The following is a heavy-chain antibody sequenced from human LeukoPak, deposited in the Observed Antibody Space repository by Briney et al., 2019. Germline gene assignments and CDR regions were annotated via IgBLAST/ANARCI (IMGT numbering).Heavy chain of an antibody. CDR1: GGSISSYY. V-gene: IGHV4-4*07. CDR3: ARDRDSSSWYIWYFDL. CDR2: IYTSGST. D-gene: IGHD6-13*01. Sequence: RTSETLSLTCTVSGGSISSYYWSGIRQPAGKGLEWIGRIYTSGSTNYNPSLKSRVTMSVDTSKNQFSLKLSSVTAADTAVYYCARDRDSSSWYIWYFDLWGRGTLVTVSS. J-gene: IGHJ2*01.